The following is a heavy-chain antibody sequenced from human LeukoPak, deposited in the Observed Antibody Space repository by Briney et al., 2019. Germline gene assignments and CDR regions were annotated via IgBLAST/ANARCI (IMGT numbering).Heavy chain of an antibody. CDR1: GGSISSYC. J-gene: IGHJ4*02. CDR2: IYYSGST. Sequence: SETLSLTCTVSGGSISSYCWSWIRQPPGKGLEWIGYIYYSGSTNYNPSLKSRVTISVDTSKNQFSLKLSSVTAADTAVYYCARISAYSGTYYWGQGTLVTVSS. CDR3: ARISAYSGTYY. D-gene: IGHD1-26*01. V-gene: IGHV4-59*08.